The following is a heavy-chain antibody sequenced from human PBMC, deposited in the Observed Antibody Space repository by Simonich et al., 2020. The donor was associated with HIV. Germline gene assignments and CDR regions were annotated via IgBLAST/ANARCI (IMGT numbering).Heavy chain of an antibody. V-gene: IGHV1-2*06. CDR2: INTNSGST. D-gene: IGHD1-26*01. CDR1: GYTFTDWN. CDR3: ATHGPGSYSSALDI. J-gene: IGHJ3*02. Sequence: QVQLVQSGAEVKKPGASVKVSCKASGYTFTDWNIHWVRQAPGQGLEWVGRINTNSGSTDYPQKFQGRVTMTRDKSITTAYMELSRRRSDDTAFYYCATHGPGSYSSALDIWGQGTMVTVSS.